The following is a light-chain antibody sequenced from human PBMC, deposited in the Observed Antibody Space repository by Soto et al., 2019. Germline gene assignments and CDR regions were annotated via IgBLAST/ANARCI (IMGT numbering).Light chain of an antibody. J-gene: IGKJ1*01. V-gene: IGKV3-15*01. CDR2: GAS. CDR1: QSVRTK. CDR3: QQHDQGWT. Sequence: EMVMTQSPATLSVSLGERATLSCRASQSVRTKLVWYQQKPGQAPRLLIYGASTRATGIPARFSGSGYGTEFILTISTLQSEDVAVYYCQQHDQGWTFGQGTKVEIK.